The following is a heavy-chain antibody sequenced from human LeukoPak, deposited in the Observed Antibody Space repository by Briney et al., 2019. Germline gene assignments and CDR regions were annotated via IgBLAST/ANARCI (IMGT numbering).Heavy chain of an antibody. D-gene: IGHD3-22*01. CDR1: GGTFSSYA. CDR3: AREYYYDSSGYSHFDY. CDR2: IIPIFGTA. J-gene: IGHJ4*02. V-gene: IGHV1-69*13. Sequence: SVKVSCKASGGTFSSYAISWVRQAPGQGLEWMGGIIPIFGTANYAQKFQGRVTITADESTSTAYMELSSLRSEDTAVYYCAREYYYDSSGYSHFDYWDQGTLVTVSS.